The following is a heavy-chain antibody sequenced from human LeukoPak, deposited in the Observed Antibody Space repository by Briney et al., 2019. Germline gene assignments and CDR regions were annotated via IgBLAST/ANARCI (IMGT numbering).Heavy chain of an antibody. CDR1: GFTFSSYG. V-gene: IGHV3-33*01. CDR2: IWYDGSNK. Sequence: GSLRLSCAASGFTFSSYGMHWVRQAPGKGLEWVAVIWYDGSNKYYADSVKGRFTISRDNSKNTLYLQMNSLRAEDTAVYYCARAPSGYCSGGSCYSPIDYWGQGTLVTVSS. J-gene: IGHJ4*02. CDR3: ARAPSGYCSGGSCYSPIDY. D-gene: IGHD2-15*01.